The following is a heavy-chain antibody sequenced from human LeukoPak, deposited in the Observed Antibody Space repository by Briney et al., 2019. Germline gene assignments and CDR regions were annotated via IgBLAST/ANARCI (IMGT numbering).Heavy chain of an antibody. D-gene: IGHD3-3*01. J-gene: IGHJ6*03. CDR2: IIPIFGTS. CDR3: ARGSYFDVLSGFYYSHMDV. Sequence: SVKVSCKASGVTFSNSTLNWVRQAPGQGLEWMGRIIPIFGTSNYAPKLRDRVSITADTSTSTAYLEMSSLTSDDTALYYCARGSYFDVLSGFYYSHMDVWGEGTTVTVS. V-gene: IGHV1-69*08. CDR1: GVTFSNST.